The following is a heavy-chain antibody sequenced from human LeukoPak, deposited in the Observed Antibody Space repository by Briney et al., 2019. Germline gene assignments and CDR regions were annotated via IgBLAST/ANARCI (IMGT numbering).Heavy chain of an antibody. Sequence: PGRSLRLSSAAAGFTVSSYCMDWVRQAPGKGLEWVASIWYDGSEKYYADSGKGRFTTSRDNSKNTLYLQMNSLRAEDTAVYYCAKGLYCTNCVCYNDYFDYWGQGTLVTVSS. D-gene: IGHD2-8*01. CDR2: IWYDGSEK. CDR1: GFTVSSYC. J-gene: IGHJ4*02. CDR3: AKGLYCTNCVCYNDYFDY. V-gene: IGHV3-33*06.